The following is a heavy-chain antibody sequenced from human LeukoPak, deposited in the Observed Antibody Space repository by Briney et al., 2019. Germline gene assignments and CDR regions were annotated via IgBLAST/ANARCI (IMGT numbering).Heavy chain of an antibody. CDR3: AREGVTTVRRDWFDP. CDR1: GFTFTSSA. V-gene: IGHV1-58*02. J-gene: IGHJ5*02. Sequence: GTSVKVSCKASGFTFTSSAMQWVRQARGQRLEWIGWIVVGSGNTNYAQKFQERVTITRDMSTSTAYMELSSLRSEDTAVYYCAREGVTTVRRDWFDPWGQGTLVTVSS. CDR2: IVVGSGNT. D-gene: IGHD4-17*01.